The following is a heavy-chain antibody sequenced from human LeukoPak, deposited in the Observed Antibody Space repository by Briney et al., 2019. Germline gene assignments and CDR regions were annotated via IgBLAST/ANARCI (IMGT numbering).Heavy chain of an antibody. J-gene: IGHJ5*02. Sequence: GGSLRLSCAASGFTFSSYAMSWVRQAPGKGLEWVSAISGSGGSTYYADSVKGRFTISRDNSKNTLYLQMNSLSAEVTAVYYCAKVAEIVVVVAATPSWFDPWGQGTLVTVSS. D-gene: IGHD2-15*01. CDR1: GFTFSSYA. CDR3: AKVAEIVVVVAATPSWFDP. CDR2: ISGSGGST. V-gene: IGHV3-23*01.